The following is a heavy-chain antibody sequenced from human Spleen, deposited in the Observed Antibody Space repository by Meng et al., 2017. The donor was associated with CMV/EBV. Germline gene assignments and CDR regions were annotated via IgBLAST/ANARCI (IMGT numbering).Heavy chain of an antibody. D-gene: IGHD3-16*01. V-gene: IGHV4-34*01. CDR3: VMITFGGVIGNDY. Sequence: QVQLQQVGAGVWKPPETLPLTFAVYGGSFSGYYCSCIRQAPGKVLEWIGEIYHSGNTNYNPSLKSRVTISVDTSKNQFSLKLSSVTAADTAVYYCVMITFGGVIGNDYWGQGTLVTVSS. J-gene: IGHJ4*02. CDR1: GGSFSGYY. CDR2: IYHSGNT.